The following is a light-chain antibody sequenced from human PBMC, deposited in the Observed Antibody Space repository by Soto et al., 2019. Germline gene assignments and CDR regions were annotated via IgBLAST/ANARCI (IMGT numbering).Light chain of an antibody. CDR1: SSDVGDYNY. CDR2: EVS. V-gene: IGLV2-14*01. Sequence: QSALTQPASVSGSPGQSITISCTGTSSDVGDYNYVSWYQHHPGKAPKLVIFEVSNRPSRVSSRFSGSKSGNTASLTISGLQVEDEADYYCSSYVLSSPWVFGGGTKLTVL. J-gene: IGLJ3*02. CDR3: SSYVLSSPWV.